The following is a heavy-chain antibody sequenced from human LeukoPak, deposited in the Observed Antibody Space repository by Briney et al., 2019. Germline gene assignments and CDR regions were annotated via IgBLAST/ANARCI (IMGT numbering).Heavy chain of an antibody. CDR1: GFTFSSYD. CDR3: AKGARITRVRGAFDI. CDR2: ITWNSGSI. V-gene: IGHV3-9*01. Sequence: GGSLRLSCAASGFTFSSYDMNWVREAPGKGLEWVSGITWNSGSIGYTDSVKGRFTISRDNAKNSLYLQMSSLTAEDTALYYCAKGARITRVRGAFDIWGQGTMVTVSS. J-gene: IGHJ3*02. D-gene: IGHD3-10*01.